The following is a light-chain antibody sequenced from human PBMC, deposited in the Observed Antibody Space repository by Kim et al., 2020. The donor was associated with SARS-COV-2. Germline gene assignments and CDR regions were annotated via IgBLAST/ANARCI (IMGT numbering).Light chain of an antibody. CDR3: QSADSSGTYTVV. V-gene: IGLV3-25*03. J-gene: IGLJ3*02. Sequence: PGQTARITCSGDALTKQYAFWYQQKPGQAPVLVIYKNSERPSGIPERFSGSSSGTTVTLTISGVQAEDEADYYCQSADSSGTYTVVFGGGTQLTVL. CDR1: ALTKQY. CDR2: KNS.